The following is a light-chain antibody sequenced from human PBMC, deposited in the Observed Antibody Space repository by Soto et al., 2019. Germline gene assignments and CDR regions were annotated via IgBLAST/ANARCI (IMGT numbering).Light chain of an antibody. CDR3: QHYNSYST. J-gene: IGKJ4*01. CDR2: KAY. Sequence: DIQMTQSPSTLSASVGDRVTITCRASQSISSWLAWYQQKPGKAPKLLIYKAYSLESGVTSRFSGSGSGTEFTLTISCLQPDDFATYYGQHYNSYSTFGGWTKVEIK. CDR1: QSISSW. V-gene: IGKV1-5*03.